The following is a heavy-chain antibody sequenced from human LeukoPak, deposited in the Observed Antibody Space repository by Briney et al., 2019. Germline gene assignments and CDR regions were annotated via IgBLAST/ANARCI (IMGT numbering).Heavy chain of an antibody. D-gene: IGHD6-6*01. V-gene: IGHV3-7*01. J-gene: IGHJ4*02. CDR2: IKQDGSEK. CDR1: GFTFSTYW. Sequence: GGPLRLSCAASGFTFSTYWMSWVRQAPGKGLEWVANIKQDGSEKYYVDSVKGRFTISRDNAEDSLYLQMNSLRAEDTAVYYCARDRGFEYSDTGSFDYWGQGTLVTVSS. CDR3: ARDRGFEYSDTGSFDY.